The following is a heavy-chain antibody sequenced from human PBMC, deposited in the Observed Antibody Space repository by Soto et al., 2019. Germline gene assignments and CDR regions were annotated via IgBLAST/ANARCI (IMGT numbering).Heavy chain of an antibody. V-gene: IGHV1-8*01. J-gene: IGHJ4*02. Sequence: ASVKVSCKASGYTFTSYDINWVRQATGQGLEWMGGMNPNSGNTGYAQKFQGRVTITRNTSISTAYMELSSLRSEDTAVYYCARAHSSGWYRYWGQGTLVTVSS. CDR2: MNPNSGNT. D-gene: IGHD6-19*01. CDR3: ARAHSSGWYRY. CDR1: GYTFTSYD.